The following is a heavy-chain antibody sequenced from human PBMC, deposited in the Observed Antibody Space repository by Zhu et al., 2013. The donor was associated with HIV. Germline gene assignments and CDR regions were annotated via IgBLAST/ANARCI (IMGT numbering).Heavy chain of an antibody. J-gene: IGHJ3*02. CDR2: MKTNSGNT. V-gene: IGHV1-8*03. Sequence: QVQLVQSGAEVKKPGASVKVSCKASEYTLTSYDIHWVRQVTGQGLEWMGRMKTNSGNTGYAKKFQGRVTFTRNTSIDTAYMELSSLRSEDTAVYYCAREGLPPEVLLDIWAKGQWSPSLQ. CDR1: EYTLTSYD. D-gene: IGHD4-17*01. CDR3: AREGLPPEVLLDI.